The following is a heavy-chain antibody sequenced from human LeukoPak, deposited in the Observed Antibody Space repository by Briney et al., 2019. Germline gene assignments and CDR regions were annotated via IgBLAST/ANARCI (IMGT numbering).Heavy chain of an antibody. V-gene: IGHV1-46*01. Sequence: ASVKVSCRASGYTFITYNLHWVRQAPGQGLEWMGIINPTGGSTSYAQKFQGRVTMTRDTSTSIVYMEVSSLRSEDTAVYYCAREGCNYGFGDYWGQGALVTVSS. J-gene: IGHJ4*02. CDR1: GYTFITYN. CDR2: INPTGGST. CDR3: AREGCNYGFGDY. D-gene: IGHD5-18*01.